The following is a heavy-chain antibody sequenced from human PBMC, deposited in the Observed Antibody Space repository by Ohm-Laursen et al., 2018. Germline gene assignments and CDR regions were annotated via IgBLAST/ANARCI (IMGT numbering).Heavy chain of an antibody. Sequence: SLRLSCAATGFTFDDYAMHWVRQAPGKGLEWVSGISWNSGSIGYADSVKGRFTISRDNAKNSLYLQMNSLRAEDTALYYCAKDIVGWNGGFGELTFDYWGQGTLVTVSS. CDR2: ISWNSGSI. CDR3: AKDIVGWNGGFGELTFDY. J-gene: IGHJ4*02. CDR1: GFTFDDYA. D-gene: IGHD3-10*01. V-gene: IGHV3-9*01.